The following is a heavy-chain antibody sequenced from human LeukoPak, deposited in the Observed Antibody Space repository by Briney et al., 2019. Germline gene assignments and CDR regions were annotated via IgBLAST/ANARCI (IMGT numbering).Heavy chain of an antibody. CDR2: IFHSGST. CDR1: GGSIKSHF. V-gene: IGHV4-59*11. J-gene: IGHJ4*02. Sequence: SETLSLTCTVSGGSIKSHFWSWVRQPPGKRLEWIGYIFHSGSTKYNPSLKSPVSISVDTSKNQFSLKVNSVTAADTAVYYCARGGGWGNWNDAVDYWGQGTLVTVSS. D-gene: IGHD1-1*01. CDR3: ARGGGWGNWNDAVDY.